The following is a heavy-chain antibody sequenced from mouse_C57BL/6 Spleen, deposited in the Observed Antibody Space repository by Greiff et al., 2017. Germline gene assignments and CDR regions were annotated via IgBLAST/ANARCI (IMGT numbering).Heavy chain of an antibody. CDR3: ARDSNYYFDD. Sequence: VQLQQSGAELVRPGTSVKVSCKASGYAFTNYLIEWVKQRPGQGLEWIGVINPGSGGTNYNEKFKGKATLTADKSSSTAYMQLSSLTSEDSAVYFCARDSNYYFDDWGQGTTLTVSS. V-gene: IGHV1-54*01. J-gene: IGHJ2*01. D-gene: IGHD2-5*01. CDR2: INPGSGGT. CDR1: GYAFTNYL.